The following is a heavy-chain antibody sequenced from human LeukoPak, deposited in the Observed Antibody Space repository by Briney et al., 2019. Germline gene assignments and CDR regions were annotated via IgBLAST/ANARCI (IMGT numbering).Heavy chain of an antibody. D-gene: IGHD3-16*01. CDR2: INHSGST. J-gene: IGHJ6*03. CDR3: ARMGRERRSAYMDV. CDR1: GGSFSGYY. V-gene: IGHV4-34*01. Sequence: SETLSLTCAVYGGSFSGYYWSWIRQPPGKGLEWIGEINHSGSTNYNPSLKSRVTISVDTSKNQFSLKLSSVTAADTAVYYCARMGRERRSAYMDVWGKGTTVTVSS.